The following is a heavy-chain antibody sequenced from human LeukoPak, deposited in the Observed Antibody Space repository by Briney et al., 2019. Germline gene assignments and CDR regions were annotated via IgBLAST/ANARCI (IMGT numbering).Heavy chain of an antibody. CDR1: GYTFTDYY. CDR2: ISPNNGDT. D-gene: IGHD2-15*01. CDR3: AREPLAVAATNNAFDF. V-gene: IGHV1-2*02. J-gene: IGHJ3*01. Sequence: ASVKVSCKASGYTFTDYYMHWVRQAPGQGLEWMGWISPNNGDTGSAQKFQGRVTMTRDTSIRTAYMELSRLTSDDTAVYYCAREPLAVAATNNAFDFWGQGTMVTVSS.